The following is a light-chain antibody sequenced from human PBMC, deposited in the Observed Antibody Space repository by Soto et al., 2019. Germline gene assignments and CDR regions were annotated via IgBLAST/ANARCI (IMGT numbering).Light chain of an antibody. V-gene: IGKV1-5*03. CDR2: KAS. CDR1: ESISRW. Sequence: ILMTQSPSTLSASVGDRVTITCPANESISRWLAWYQQKPGKAPKLLIYKASSLESGVPSRFSGSGSGTEFTLTINSLQADDFATYYCQQHNSFSITFGQGTRLEIK. J-gene: IGKJ5*01. CDR3: QQHNSFSIT.